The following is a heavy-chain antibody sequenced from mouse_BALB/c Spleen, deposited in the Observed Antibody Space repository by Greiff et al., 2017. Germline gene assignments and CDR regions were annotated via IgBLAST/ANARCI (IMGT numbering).Heavy chain of an antibody. J-gene: IGHJ3*01. D-gene: IGHD2-14*01. Sequence: EVQLQESGPGLVKPSQSLSLTCTVTGYSITSDYAWNWIRQFPGNKLEWMGYISYSGSTSYNPSLKSRISITRDTSKNQFFLQLNSVTTEDTATYYCARENYRYAWFAYWGQGTLVTVSA. CDR1: GYSITSDYA. CDR3: ARENYRYAWFAY. CDR2: ISYSGST. V-gene: IGHV3-2*02.